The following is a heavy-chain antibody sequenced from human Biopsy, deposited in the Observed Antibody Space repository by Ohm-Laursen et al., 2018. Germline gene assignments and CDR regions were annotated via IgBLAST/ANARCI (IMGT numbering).Heavy chain of an antibody. CDR1: GLGFSTYG. CDR2: IWYDGSKK. V-gene: IGHV3-33*01. D-gene: IGHD4-11*01. J-gene: IGHJ2*01. Sequence: SLRLSCAASGLGFSTYGMHWVRQAPGKGLEWVAVIWYDGSKKYYADSVKGRFTISRDNPKNTVDLQMNSLRAEDTAVYFCARDEKRWDYSNYFSWHFDLWGRGTLVTVSS. CDR3: ARDEKRWDYSNYFSWHFDL.